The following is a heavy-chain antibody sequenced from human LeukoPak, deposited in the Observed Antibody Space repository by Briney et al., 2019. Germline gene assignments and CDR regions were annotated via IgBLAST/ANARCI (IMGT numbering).Heavy chain of an antibody. J-gene: IGHJ4*02. CDR2: MHYSGIT. CDR1: GNSLSSYY. D-gene: IGHD3-10*01. CDR3: VRGASMVVPFDY. Sequence: PSETLSLTCTVSGNSLSSYYYSWIRQPPGEGREWIGYMHYSGITDSNPSLKSRVSISVDPSNNRFSLKLSSVNVADTAIYYCVRGASMVVPFDYWGQGTLVTVSS. V-gene: IGHV4-59*01.